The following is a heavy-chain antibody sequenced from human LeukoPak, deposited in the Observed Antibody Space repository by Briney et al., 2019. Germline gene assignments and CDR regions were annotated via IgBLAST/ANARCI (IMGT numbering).Heavy chain of an antibody. J-gene: IGHJ5*02. CDR3: ARDNDRKDDS. D-gene: IGHD3-16*01. V-gene: IGHV3-7*01. CDR1: GFTFSSYS. CDR2: MNQDGSGK. Sequence: PGGSLRLSCAASGFTFSSYSMNWVRQAPGKGLEWVANMNQDGSGKYYVDSVKGRFAISRDNAKNSLYLQMNNLRVEDTAVYYCARDNDRKDDSWGQGTLVTVSS.